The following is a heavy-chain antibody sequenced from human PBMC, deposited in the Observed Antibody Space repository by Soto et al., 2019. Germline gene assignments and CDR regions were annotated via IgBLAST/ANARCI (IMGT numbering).Heavy chain of an antibody. D-gene: IGHD3-16*02. CDR2: INHSGST. V-gene: IGHV4-34*01. Sequence: TCAVYGGSFSGYYWSWIRQPPGKGLEWIGEINHSGSTNYNPSLKSRVTISVDTSKNQFSLKLSSVTAADTAVYYCARGKLSDYVWGSYRYHFDYWGQGTVVTVSS. J-gene: IGHJ4*02. CDR1: GGSFSGYY. CDR3: ARGKLSDYVWGSYRYHFDY.